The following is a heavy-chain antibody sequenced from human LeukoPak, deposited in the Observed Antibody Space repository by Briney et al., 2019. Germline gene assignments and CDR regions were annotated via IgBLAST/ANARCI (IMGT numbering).Heavy chain of an antibody. CDR1: GGSISSGGYY. D-gene: IGHD2-2*01. J-gene: IGHJ6*03. CDR3: ARGRRTRSQLSHMDV. V-gene: IGHV4-31*03. Sequence: SETLSLTCTVSGGSISSGGYYWSWIRQHPGKGVEWIGYIYYSGSTYYNPSLKSRVTISVDTSKNQFSLKLSSVTAADTAVYYCARGRRTRSQLSHMDVWGKGTTVTVSS. CDR2: IYYSGST.